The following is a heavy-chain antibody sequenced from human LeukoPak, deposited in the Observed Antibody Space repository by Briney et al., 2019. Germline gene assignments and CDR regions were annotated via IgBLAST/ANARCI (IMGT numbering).Heavy chain of an antibody. J-gene: IGHJ6*03. V-gene: IGHV3-30*18. D-gene: IGHD4-23*01. CDR3: GKDAVGYYYCYYMDV. CDR2: ISYDGSNN. Sequence: GGSLRLSCAASGFTFSSYGMHWVRPAPGKGLEWVAVISYDGSNNYYAASVKGRFTNSRDNSQNPLFLQTTRRRGDETVFYLCGKDAVGYYYCYYMDVWGKGTTVTVSS. CDR1: GFTFSSYG.